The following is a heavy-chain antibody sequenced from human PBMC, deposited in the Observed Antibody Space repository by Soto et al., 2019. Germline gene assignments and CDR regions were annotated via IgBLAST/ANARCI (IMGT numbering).Heavy chain of an antibody. V-gene: IGHV5-10-1*01. Sequence: PGESLKISCKGSGYSFTSYWISWVRQMPGKGLEWMGRIDPSDSYTNYSPSFQGHVTISADKSISTAYLQWSSLKASDTAMYYCASAEGYYDGMDVWGQGTTVTVSS. CDR3: ASAEGYYDGMDV. J-gene: IGHJ6*02. CDR1: GYSFTSYW. CDR2: IDPSDSYT.